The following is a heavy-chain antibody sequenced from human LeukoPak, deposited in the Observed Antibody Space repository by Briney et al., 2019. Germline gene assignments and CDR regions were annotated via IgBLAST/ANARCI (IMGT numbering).Heavy chain of an antibody. CDR3: ARAGITVASPFDY. Sequence: PSETLSLTCTVSGGAITSSGFFWGWIRQPPGKGLEWIGSIYYTGSTHYNPSLKSRVTISVDTSKNQFSLRLSSVTAADTAVYYCARAGITVASPFDYWGQGTLVTVSS. CDR2: IYYTGST. CDR1: GGAITSSGFF. D-gene: IGHD6-19*01. V-gene: IGHV4-39*01. J-gene: IGHJ4*02.